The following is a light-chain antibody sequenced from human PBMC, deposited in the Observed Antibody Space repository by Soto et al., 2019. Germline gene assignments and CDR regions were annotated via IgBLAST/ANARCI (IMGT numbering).Light chain of an antibody. CDR1: QSIGTS. V-gene: IGKV1-5*03. CDR3: QQYYSTPRT. Sequence: DIQMTQFPSTLSASVGDRVTISCRASQSIGTSLAWYQQTPGKAPKLLIYKASILKSGVPSRFSGSGSGTDFTLTISSLQAEDVAVYFCQQYYSTPRTFGHGTKVDIK. CDR2: KAS. J-gene: IGKJ1*01.